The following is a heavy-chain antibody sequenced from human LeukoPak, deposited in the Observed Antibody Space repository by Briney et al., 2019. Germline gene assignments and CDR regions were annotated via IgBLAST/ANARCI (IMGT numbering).Heavy chain of an antibody. V-gene: IGHV3-48*03. CDR3: AKDLTGTYGFDF. Sequence: GGSLRLSCAASGFTFSSYWMTWIRQAPGKGLEWLSHISGSGRTIHYADSVKGRLTASRDTAKNSLYLQMNDLRAEDTAVYYCAKDLTGTYGFDFWGQGTMVTFSS. J-gene: IGHJ3*01. CDR1: GFTFSSYW. CDR2: ISGSGRTI. D-gene: IGHD7-27*01.